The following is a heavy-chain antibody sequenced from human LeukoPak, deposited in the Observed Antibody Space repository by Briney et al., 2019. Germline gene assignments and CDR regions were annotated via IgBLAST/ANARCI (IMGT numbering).Heavy chain of an antibody. D-gene: IGHD3-22*01. CDR3: ALGDYDSSGPPNYYCNGMDV. V-gene: IGHV1-58*02. Sequence: SVKDSCKASGITFTSSAMQSVRQARCQHLDWIGWIVVGRGNTNYAQKFQERVTITRDMSTSTAYMELSRLRSEETAVNSGALGDYDSSGPPNYYCNGMDVWGQGTTVTVSS. CDR1: GITFTSSA. J-gene: IGHJ6*02. CDR2: IVVGRGNT.